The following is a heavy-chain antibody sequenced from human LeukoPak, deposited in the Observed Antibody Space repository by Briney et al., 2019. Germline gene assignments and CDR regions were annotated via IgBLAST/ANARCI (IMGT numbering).Heavy chain of an antibody. V-gene: IGHV3-33*06. J-gene: IGHJ4*02. CDR3: AKDLFTQEDY. CDR1: GFTFSSYG. Sequence: QSGGSLRLSCAASGFTFSSYGMHWVRQTPGKGLEWVAVIWYDGSNKYYADSVKGRFTISRDNSKNTLYLQMNSLRAEDTAVYYCAKDLFTQEDYWGQGTLVTVSS. CDR2: IWYDGSNK. D-gene: IGHD3-16*01.